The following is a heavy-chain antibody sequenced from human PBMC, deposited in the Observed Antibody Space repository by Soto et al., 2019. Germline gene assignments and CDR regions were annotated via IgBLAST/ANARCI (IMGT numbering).Heavy chain of an antibody. CDR1: GYTFTSYA. Sequence: QVQLVQSGAEVKKPGASVKVSCKASGYTFTSYAMHWVRQAPGQRLEWMGWINAGNGNTKYSQKFQGRVTITRDTSASTAYMELSSLRSEDTAVYYYGRKAPVGYCSGSSCYSAGEGMDVWDQGTTVTVSS. V-gene: IGHV1-3*01. CDR3: GRKAPVGYCSGSSCYSAGEGMDV. J-gene: IGHJ6*02. D-gene: IGHD2-15*01. CDR2: INAGNGNT.